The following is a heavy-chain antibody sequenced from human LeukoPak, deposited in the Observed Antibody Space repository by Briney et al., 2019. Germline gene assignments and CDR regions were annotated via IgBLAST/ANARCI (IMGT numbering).Heavy chain of an antibody. V-gene: IGHV1-69*05. CDR3: ARGLHSSSWDLNWFDP. CDR1: GGTFSSYA. CDR2: IIPIFGTA. D-gene: IGHD6-13*01. J-gene: IGHJ5*02. Sequence: PVKVSCKASGGTFSSYAISWVRQAPGQGLEWMGGIIPIFGTANYAQKFQGRVTITTDESTSTAYMELSSLRSEDTAVYYCARGLHSSSWDLNWFDPWGQGTLVTVSS.